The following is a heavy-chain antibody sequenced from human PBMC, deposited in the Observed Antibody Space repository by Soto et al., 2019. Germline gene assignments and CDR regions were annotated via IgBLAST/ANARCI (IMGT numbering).Heavy chain of an antibody. V-gene: IGHV4-39*01. Sequence: SETLSLTCTVSGGSISSSSYYWGWIRQPPGKGLEWIGSIYYSGSTYYNPSLKSRVTISVDTSKNPFSLKLSSVTAADTAVYYCARAQTSRNYYYYMDVWGKGTTVTVSS. CDR2: IYYSGST. D-gene: IGHD1-7*01. J-gene: IGHJ6*03. CDR3: ARAQTSRNYYYYMDV. CDR1: GGSISSSSYY.